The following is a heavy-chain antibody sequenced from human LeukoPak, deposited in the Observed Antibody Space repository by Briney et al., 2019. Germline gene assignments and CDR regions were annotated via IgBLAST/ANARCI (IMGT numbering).Heavy chain of an antibody. Sequence: PGGSLRLSCAASGFTFSSYGMHWVRQAPGQGLEWVAVIWYDGSNKYYADSVKGRFTISRDNSKNTLYLQMNSLRAEDTAVYYCARDPSVAGIFDYWGQGTLVTVSS. J-gene: IGHJ4*02. CDR1: GFTFSSYG. D-gene: IGHD6-19*01. CDR3: ARDPSVAGIFDY. CDR2: IWYDGSNK. V-gene: IGHV3-33*01.